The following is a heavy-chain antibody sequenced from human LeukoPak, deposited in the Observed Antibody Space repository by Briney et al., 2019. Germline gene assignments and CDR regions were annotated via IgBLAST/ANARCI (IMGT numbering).Heavy chain of an antibody. J-gene: IGHJ4*02. V-gene: IGHV1-2*02. Sequence: GASVKVSCKASGYTFTGYYMHWVRQAPGQGLEWMGWINPNSGGTNYAQKFQGRVTMTRDTSISTAYMELSRLRPDDTAVYYCARDGGRRTAVAGNRYWGQGTLVTVSS. D-gene: IGHD6-19*01. CDR1: GYTFTGYY. CDR3: ARDGGRRTAVAGNRY. CDR2: INPNSGGT.